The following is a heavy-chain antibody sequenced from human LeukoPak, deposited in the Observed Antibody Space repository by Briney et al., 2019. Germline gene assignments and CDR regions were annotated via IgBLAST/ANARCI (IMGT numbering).Heavy chain of an antibody. D-gene: IGHD3-10*01. J-gene: IGHJ4*02. Sequence: GGSLRLSCAASGFTFRSYAMSWVRQAPGKGLEWVSAISGSGGSPYYADSVKGRFTISRDNSKNTLYLQMNSLRGEDTAIYYCARGSSGSYYNSRFDYWGQGSLVTASS. V-gene: IGHV3-23*01. CDR3: ARGSSGSYYNSRFDY. CDR2: ISGSGGSP. CDR1: GFTFRSYA.